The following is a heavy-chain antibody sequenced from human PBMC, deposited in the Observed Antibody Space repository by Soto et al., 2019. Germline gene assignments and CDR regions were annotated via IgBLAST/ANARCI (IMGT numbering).Heavy chain of an antibody. CDR1: GFTFSSYG. J-gene: IGHJ4*02. CDR3: ARHPVSHNSCWFFDY. Sequence: QVQLVESGGGVVQPGRSLRLSCAASGFTFSSYGMHWVRQAPGKGLEWVAVIWYDGSNKYYADSVKGRFTICRDNSKNTLFLQIKRLRTEYRAAYYCARHPVSHNSCWFFDYWGQGTLVTVSS. V-gene: IGHV3-33*01. CDR2: IWYDGSNK. D-gene: IGHD6-13*01.